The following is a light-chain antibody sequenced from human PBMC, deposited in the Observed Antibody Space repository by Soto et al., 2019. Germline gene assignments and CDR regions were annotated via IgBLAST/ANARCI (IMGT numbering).Light chain of an antibody. V-gene: IGLV2-8*01. CDR3: SSYAGSNNFV. J-gene: IGLJ1*01. CDR1: SSDVGGYNY. CDR2: EVS. Sequence: HSALTQPPSASGSPGQSVTISCTGTSSDVGGYNYVSWYQHHPGKAPKLMIYEVSKRPPGVPDRFSGSKSGNTASLTVSGLQAEDEADYYCSSYAGSNNFVFGTGTKLTVL.